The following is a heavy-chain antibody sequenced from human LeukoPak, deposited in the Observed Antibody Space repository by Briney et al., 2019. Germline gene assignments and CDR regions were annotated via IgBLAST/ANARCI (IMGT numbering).Heavy chain of an antibody. Sequence: ASVKVSCKASGYTFTSYGISWVRQAPGQGLEWMGWISAYNGNTNYAQKLQGRVTMTTDTSTSTAYMELRSLRSDDTAVYYCASGGRGYYDSIGDAFDIWGQGTMVTVSS. J-gene: IGHJ3*02. D-gene: IGHD3-22*01. CDR3: ASGGRGYYDSIGDAFDI. CDR2: ISAYNGNT. V-gene: IGHV1-18*01. CDR1: GYTFTSYG.